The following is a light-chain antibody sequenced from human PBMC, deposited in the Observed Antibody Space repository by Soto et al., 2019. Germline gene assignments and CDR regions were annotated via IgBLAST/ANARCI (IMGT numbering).Light chain of an antibody. V-gene: IGLV2-14*01. J-gene: IGLJ1*01. CDR2: DVS. CDR3: SSYTSSSVYV. CDR1: SSDVGGYNY. Sequence: QSALTQPASVSGSPGQSITISCTGTSSDVGGYNYVSWYQQHPCKAPKLMIYDVSNRTSGVSNLLSGSKSGNTASLTISGLQAEDAADYYCSSYTSSSVYVFGTGTKLTVL.